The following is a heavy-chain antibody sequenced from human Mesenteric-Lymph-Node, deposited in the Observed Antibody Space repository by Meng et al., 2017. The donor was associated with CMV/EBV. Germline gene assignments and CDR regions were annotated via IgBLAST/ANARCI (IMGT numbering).Heavy chain of an antibody. V-gene: IGHV3-23*01. CDR3: ARSTFWGACDY. J-gene: IGHJ4*02. D-gene: IGHD7-27*01. CDR1: GFTFSSYA. Sequence: GESLKISCEASGFTFSSYATNWVRQAPGKGLEWVSFISGNGGTTYYADSVKGRFTISRDNSKNTLYLEMNNLRVDDTALYFCARSTFWGACDYWGQGTLVTVSS. CDR2: ISGNGGTT.